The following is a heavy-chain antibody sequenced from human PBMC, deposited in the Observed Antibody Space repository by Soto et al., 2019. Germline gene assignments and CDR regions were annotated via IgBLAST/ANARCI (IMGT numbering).Heavy chain of an antibody. V-gene: IGHV3-23*01. Sequence: GGSLRLSCAASGFTVDTYAMAWVRQTPRKGLDWVSSISGVGDHTYYANSVKGRFTISRDSSENTVYLQMNSLRAEDTAVYFCAKGYDTYGSGYEGFDTWGQGTLVTVSS. D-gene: IGHD5-12*01. CDR3: AKGYDTYGSGYEGFDT. CDR2: ISGVGDHT. CDR1: GFTVDTYA. J-gene: IGHJ4*02.